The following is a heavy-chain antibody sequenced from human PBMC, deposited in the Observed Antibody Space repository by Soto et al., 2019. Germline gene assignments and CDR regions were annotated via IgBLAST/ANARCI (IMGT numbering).Heavy chain of an antibody. V-gene: IGHV4-34*01. CDR2: INHSGST. Sequence: PSETLSLTCAVYGGSFSGYYWSWIRQPPGKGLEWIGEINHSGSTNYNPSLKSRVTISVDTSKNQFSLKLSSVTAADTAVYYCARGVGFTVTPFSYYSMDVWGKGTTFPVSS. J-gene: IGHJ6*03. D-gene: IGHD4-17*01. CDR3: ARGVGFTVTPFSYYSMDV. CDR1: GGSFSGYY.